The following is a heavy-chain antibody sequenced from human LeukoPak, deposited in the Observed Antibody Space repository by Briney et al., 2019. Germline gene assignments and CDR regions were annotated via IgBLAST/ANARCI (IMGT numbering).Heavy chain of an antibody. CDR2: IYYTGTT. D-gene: IGHD4-17*01. Sequence: PSETLSLTSTLSGDSTNTYFWSWIRQSPGKGLEWIGYIYYTGTTNYNPSLKSRVTISVDTSKNQFSLKVNSVTAADTGVYYCASKSTDHGELRFDYWGQGTLVTVSS. CDR3: ASKSTDHGELRFDY. CDR1: GDSTNTYF. J-gene: IGHJ4*02. V-gene: IGHV4-59*01.